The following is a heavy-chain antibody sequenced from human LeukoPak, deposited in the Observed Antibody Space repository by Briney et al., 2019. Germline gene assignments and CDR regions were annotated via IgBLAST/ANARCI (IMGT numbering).Heavy chain of an antibody. D-gene: IGHD3-22*01. Sequence: SQTLSLTCAISGDSVSSNSAAWNWIRQSPSRGLEWLGRTYYRSKWYNDYAVSVKSRITINPDTSKNQFSLKLSSVTAADTAVYYCARGYYDSSGYYPDYYYYYGMDVWGQGTTVTVSS. CDR2: TYYRSKWYN. V-gene: IGHV6-1*01. CDR3: ARGYYDSSGYYPDYYYYYGMDV. CDR1: GDSVSSNSAA. J-gene: IGHJ6*02.